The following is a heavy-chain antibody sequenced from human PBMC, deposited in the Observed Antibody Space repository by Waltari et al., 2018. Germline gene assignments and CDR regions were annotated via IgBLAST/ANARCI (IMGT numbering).Heavy chain of an antibody. CDR1: GFPFTTYG. V-gene: IGHV3-30*18. Sequence: QVQLVESRGGVVQPGRSLRLSCAASGFPFTTYGNHWVRQAPGKGLEWVAFISYDGSNKYYADSVKGRFTISRDTSKNTLYLQMNSLRADDTAVYYCAKDSAFRYSLYANYYFQFWGQGTLVTVSS. CDR2: ISYDGSNK. D-gene: IGHD5-12*01. J-gene: IGHJ4*02. CDR3: AKDSAFRYSLYANYYFQF.